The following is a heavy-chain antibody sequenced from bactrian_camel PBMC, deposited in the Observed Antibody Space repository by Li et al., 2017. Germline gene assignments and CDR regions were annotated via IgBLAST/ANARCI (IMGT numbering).Heavy chain of an antibody. V-gene: IGHV3S1*01. J-gene: IGHJ4*01. CDR2: IAADGSI. CDR1: GLHDHIGYC. Sequence: HVQLVESGGASVQAGDSLTLSCAASGLHDHIGYCMGWFRRPPGKSLEGVAAIAADGSINYLDSVKGRFTISRDVAKSTVYLQMNSLKPEDTAMYYCAAKRGPLCSGDSSSPTYWGHEDQGTQVTVSS. D-gene: IGHD2*01.